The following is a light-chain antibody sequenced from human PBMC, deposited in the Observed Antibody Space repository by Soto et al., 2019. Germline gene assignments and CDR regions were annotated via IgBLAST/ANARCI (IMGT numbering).Light chain of an antibody. CDR1: QGISSY. Sequence: DIQLTQSPSFLSASVGDRVTITCRASQGISSYLAWYQQKPGKAPKLLIYAASTLQSGVPSRFSGSGSGTEFTLTISSLQPEDFATYYCQQLNSYPYSTFGGGTKVEIK. J-gene: IGKJ4*01. V-gene: IGKV1-9*01. CDR2: AAS. CDR3: QQLNSYPYST.